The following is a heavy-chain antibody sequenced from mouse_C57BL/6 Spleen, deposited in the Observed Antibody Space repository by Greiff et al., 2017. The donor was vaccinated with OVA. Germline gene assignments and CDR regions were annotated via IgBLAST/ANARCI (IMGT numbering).Heavy chain of an antibody. D-gene: IGHD2-3*01. CDR1: GYTFTDYE. CDR3: TPYDPFAY. J-gene: IGHJ3*01. CDR2: IDPETGGT. Sequence: QVQLQQSGAELVRPGASVTLSCKASGYTFTDYEMHWVKQTPVHGLEWIGAIDPETGGTAYNQKFKGKAILTADKSSSTSYMDLRSLTSVYSAVYYCTPYDPFAYWGQGTLVTVSA. V-gene: IGHV1-15*01.